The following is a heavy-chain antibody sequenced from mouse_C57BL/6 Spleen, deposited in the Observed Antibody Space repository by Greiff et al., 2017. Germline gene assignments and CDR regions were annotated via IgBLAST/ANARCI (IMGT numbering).Heavy chain of an antibody. V-gene: IGHV1-4*01. CDR3: ARSPSPPYYFDY. CDR2: INPSSGYT. J-gene: IGHJ2*01. CDR1: GYTFTSYT. D-gene: IGHD6-1*01. Sequence: QVQLQQSGAELARPGASVKMSCKASGYTFTSYTMHWVKQRPGQGLEWIGYINPSSGYTKYNQKFKDKATLTAAKSSSTAYMQLSSLTSEDSAVYYCARSPSPPYYFDYWGQGTTLTVSS.